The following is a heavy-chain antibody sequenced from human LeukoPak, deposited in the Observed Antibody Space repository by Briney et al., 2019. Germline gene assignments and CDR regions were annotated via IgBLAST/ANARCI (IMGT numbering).Heavy chain of an antibody. CDR1: GFTVSGNY. V-gene: IGHV3-66*01. D-gene: IGHD3-10*01. Sequence: GGSLRLSCAAPGFTVSGNYMSWVRQAPGKGLEWLSVIHRGGNTYYADSVKGRFTISRDSSKNTVFLQMDSLRAEDTAVYYCARDPGYGLGVDYGDYWGQGTLVTVSS. J-gene: IGHJ4*02. CDR3: ARDPGYGLGVDYGDY. CDR2: IHRGGNT.